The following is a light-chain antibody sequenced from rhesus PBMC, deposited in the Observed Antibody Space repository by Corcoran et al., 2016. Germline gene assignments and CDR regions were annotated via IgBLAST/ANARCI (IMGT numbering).Light chain of an antibody. J-gene: IGKJ4*01. Sequence: ETVVTQSPATLSLSPGERATLSCRASQSVGSYLAWYQQKPGQAPRLLIYGASSRATGIPDRFRGRGSGTDFTLTISSLEPEDVGVYYCQQSSNLSPLPFGGGTKVEIK. CDR3: QQSSNLSPLP. CDR2: GAS. V-gene: IGKV3-24*04. CDR1: QSVGSY.